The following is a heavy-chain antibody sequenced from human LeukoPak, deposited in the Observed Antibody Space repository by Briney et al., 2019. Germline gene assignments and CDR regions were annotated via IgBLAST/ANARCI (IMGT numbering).Heavy chain of an antibody. D-gene: IGHD6-6*01. CDR1: GFTFSSYA. CDR3: ASQSIIAALFD. J-gene: IGHJ4*02. Sequence: GGSLRLSCAASGFTFSSYAMHWVRQAPGKGLEWVAVISYDGSNKYYADSVKGRFTISRDNSKNTLYLQMNSLRAEDTAVYYCASQSIIAALFDWGQGTLVTVSS. CDR2: ISYDGSNK. V-gene: IGHV3-30*04.